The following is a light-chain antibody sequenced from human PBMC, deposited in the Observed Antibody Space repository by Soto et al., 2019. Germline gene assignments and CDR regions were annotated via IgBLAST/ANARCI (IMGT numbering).Light chain of an antibody. Sequence: QSVLIQPPSVSGSPGQSVTISCTGTSSDVGSYDYVSRYQEHPGTVPKPMIYNVNTRPSGVPDRFSGPQSGNTASLTISGLQAEDEADYHCCSYASTTTVVFGGGTKVTVL. V-gene: IGLV2-11*01. CDR3: CSYASTTTVV. CDR2: NVN. CDR1: SSDVGSYDY. J-gene: IGLJ2*01.